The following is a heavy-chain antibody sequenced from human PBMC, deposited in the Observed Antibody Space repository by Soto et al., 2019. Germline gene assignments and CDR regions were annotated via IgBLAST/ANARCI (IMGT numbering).Heavy chain of an antibody. J-gene: IGHJ4*02. D-gene: IGHD3-10*01. Sequence: EVQLLESGGGLVQPGGSLRLSCAASGFTFSSYSMNWVRQAPGKGLEWVASVGGGGDNAFYADSVKGRFTISRDDSQNTLYLHMNSLRAEDTAVYFCAKRDSGSWRSPPLINYWGQGTLVTVSS. CDR1: GFTFSSYS. CDR3: AKRDSGSWRSPPLINY. CDR2: VGGGGDNA. V-gene: IGHV3-23*01.